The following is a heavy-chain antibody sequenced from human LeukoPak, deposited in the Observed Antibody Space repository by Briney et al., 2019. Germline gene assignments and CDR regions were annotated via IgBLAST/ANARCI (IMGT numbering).Heavy chain of an antibody. J-gene: IGHJ4*02. CDR2: MKQDGSEK. Sequence: QTGGSLRLSCAASGFTFSSYWMSWVRQAPGKGLEWVANMKQDGSEKYYVDSVKGRFTISRDNAKNSLYLQMNGLRAEDTAVYYCARDRVVVVAAYLDYWGQGTLVTVSS. CDR3: ARDRVVVVAAYLDY. D-gene: IGHD2-15*01. V-gene: IGHV3-7*03. CDR1: GFTFSSYW.